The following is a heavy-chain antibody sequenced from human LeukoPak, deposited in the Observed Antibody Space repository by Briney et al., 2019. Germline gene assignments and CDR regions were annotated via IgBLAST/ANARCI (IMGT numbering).Heavy chain of an antibody. CDR1: GFTFSSYS. V-gene: IGHV3-21*01. Sequence: GGSLRLSCAASGFTFSSYSMNWVRQAPGKGLEWVSSISGSNSYIYYADSVKGRFTISRDNAKNSLYLQMNSLRAEDTAVYYCVRDHSGWSLDPWGQGTLVTVSS. D-gene: IGHD6-19*01. J-gene: IGHJ5*02. CDR3: VRDHSGWSLDP. CDR2: ISGSNSYI.